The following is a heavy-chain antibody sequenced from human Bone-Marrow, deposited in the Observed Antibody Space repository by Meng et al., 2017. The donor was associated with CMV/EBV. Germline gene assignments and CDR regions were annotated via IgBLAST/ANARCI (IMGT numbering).Heavy chain of an antibody. CDR3: TMDLTTVTPSHYYYGMDV. Sequence: GESLKISCAASGFIFIYYYISGVRQAPGKGLEWVGRIRSETDGGIAEYAASVEGRFTISRDDSRKTLSLQMTSLKIDDAGVYYCTMDLTTVTPSHYYYGMDVWGQGTTVTVSS. CDR2: IRSETDGGIA. D-gene: IGHD4-11*01. J-gene: IGHJ6*02. CDR1: GFIFIYYY. V-gene: IGHV3-15*01.